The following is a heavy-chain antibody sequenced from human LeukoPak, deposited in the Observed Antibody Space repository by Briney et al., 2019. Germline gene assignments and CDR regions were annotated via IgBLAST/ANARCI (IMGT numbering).Heavy chain of an antibody. Sequence: GGSLRLSCAASGFTFSDYYMSWIRQAPGKGLEWVSYIPSTSSYTSYADSVKGRFTISRDNAKNSLYLQMNSLRAEDTAVYYCARDMYSGSYYGVNYWGQGTLVTVSS. D-gene: IGHD1-26*01. CDR1: GFTFSDYY. CDR2: IPSTSSYT. V-gene: IGHV3-11*06. J-gene: IGHJ4*02. CDR3: ARDMYSGSYYGVNY.